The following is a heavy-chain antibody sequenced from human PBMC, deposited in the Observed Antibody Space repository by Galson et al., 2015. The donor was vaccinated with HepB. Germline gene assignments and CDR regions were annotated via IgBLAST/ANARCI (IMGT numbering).Heavy chain of an antibody. Sequence: SVKVSCKASGYTFTSYAMHWVRQAPGQRLEWMGWSNAGNGNTKYSQEFQGRVTITRDTSASTAYMELSSLRSEDMAVYYCATSGYSSSWYQLVYWGQGTLVTVSS. CDR2: SNAGNGNT. J-gene: IGHJ4*02. CDR3: ATSGYSSSWYQLVY. V-gene: IGHV1-3*02. CDR1: GYTFTSYA. D-gene: IGHD6-13*01.